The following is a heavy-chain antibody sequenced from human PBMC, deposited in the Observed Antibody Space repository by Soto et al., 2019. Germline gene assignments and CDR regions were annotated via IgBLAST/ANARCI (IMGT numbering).Heavy chain of an antibody. J-gene: IGHJ4*02. Sequence: QVQLQESGPGLVKPSETLSLTCTVSGGSISGYYWSWIRQPPGKGLEWIGYIYYSGSTNYNPSLNSRVTISVDKSKNQFSLKLSSVTAADTAVYYCARKGKAPTAPWDYWGQGTLVTVSS. CDR2: IYYSGST. D-gene: IGHD1-1*01. V-gene: IGHV4-59*01. CDR3: ARKGKAPTAPWDY. CDR1: GGSISGYY.